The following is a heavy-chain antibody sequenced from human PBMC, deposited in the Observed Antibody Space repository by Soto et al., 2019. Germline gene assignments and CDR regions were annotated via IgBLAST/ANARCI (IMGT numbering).Heavy chain of an antibody. CDR3: VRRNSNIFRFEP. CDR2: IYSGGSP. D-gene: IGHD3-3*02. CDR1: GFTVSSNY. V-gene: IGHV3-53*01. J-gene: IGHJ5*02. Sequence: EVQLVESGGGLIQPGGSLRLSCTASGFTVSSNYMSWVRQAPGKGLEWVSIIYSGGSPHYADSVKGRFIISRDSAKKTVYPQMNNLRAEDTAVYYCVRRNSNIFRFEPWGQGTLVTVSS.